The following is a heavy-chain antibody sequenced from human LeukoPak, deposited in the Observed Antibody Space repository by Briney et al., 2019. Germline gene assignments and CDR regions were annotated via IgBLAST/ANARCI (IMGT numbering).Heavy chain of an antibody. CDR3: ARMDDREGNDYGDSSGAFDI. D-gene: IGHD4-17*01. Sequence: QPGGSLRLSCAASGFTFSTYGMHWVRQAPGKGLEWVAVIWYDGSNKYYADSVKGRFTISRDNSKNTLYLQMNSLRAEDTAVYYCARMDDREGNDYGDSSGAFDIWGQGTMVTVSS. CDR1: GFTFSTYG. CDR2: IWYDGSNK. J-gene: IGHJ3*02. V-gene: IGHV3-33*08.